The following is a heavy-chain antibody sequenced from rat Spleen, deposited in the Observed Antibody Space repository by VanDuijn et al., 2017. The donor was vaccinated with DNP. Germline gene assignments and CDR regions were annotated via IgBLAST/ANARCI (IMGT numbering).Heavy chain of an antibody. CDR3: VRWNSGHFDY. Sequence: EVQLVESRGGLVQPGRSLKLSCAASRFSFSDYYMAWVRQAPTKGLEWVGYIGSDAYAPYYGDSVKGRFTITRYNAKSTLYLQMNSLRSADMATYYCVRWNSGHFDYWGQGVMVTVSS. D-gene: IGHD4-3*01. CDR2: IGSDAYAP. CDR1: RFSFSDYY. J-gene: IGHJ2*01. V-gene: IGHV5-22*01.